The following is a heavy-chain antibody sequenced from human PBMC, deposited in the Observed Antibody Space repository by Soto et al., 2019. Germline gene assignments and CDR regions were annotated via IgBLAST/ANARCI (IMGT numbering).Heavy chain of an antibody. J-gene: IGHJ1*01. Sequence: GGSLXLSCAASGFXFSSYAMSWVRQAPGKGLEWVSGISGSGDSTYYADSVKGRFTISRDNSKNTLYLQMNSLRAEDTAVYYCAKGVPGIAVAGTGYFQHWGQGTLVTVSS. CDR3: AKGVPGIAVAGTGYFQH. D-gene: IGHD6-19*01. CDR1: GFXFSSYA. CDR2: ISGSGDST. V-gene: IGHV3-23*01.